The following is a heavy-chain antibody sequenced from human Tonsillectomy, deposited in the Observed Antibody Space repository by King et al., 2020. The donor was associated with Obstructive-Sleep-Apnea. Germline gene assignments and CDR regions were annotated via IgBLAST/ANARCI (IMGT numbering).Heavy chain of an antibody. CDR2: IFYRGTT. D-gene: IGHD7-27*01. V-gene: IGHV4-31*03. CDR3: ARDLTGNWYFDL. CDR1: GASINGGGFY. Sequence: QLQESGPGLMKPSQTLSLTCTVSGASINGGGFYWSWIRQHPAKGLEWIGYIFYRGTTNYSPSLQSRLTISLDRSKNQFSLRLTSVTAADTAVYYCARDLTGNWYFDLWGRGTLVTVSS. J-gene: IGHJ2*01.